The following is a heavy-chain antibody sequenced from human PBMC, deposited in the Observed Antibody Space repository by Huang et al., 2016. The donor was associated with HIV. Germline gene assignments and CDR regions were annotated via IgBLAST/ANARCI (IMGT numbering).Heavy chain of an antibody. CDR2: MCPLLSVT. J-gene: IGHJ3*02. D-gene: IGHD6-13*01. CDR3: AREGQTWYGKPIAAFEI. CDR1: GGRFNSLA. Sequence: VQLVQSGTEVKRPGTSVKISCKASGGRFNSLAFNWVRKAPGQVLQDLGGMCPLLSVTNYAEKFRGRLSISADKSTSTVFMELRGLTSEDTAVFFCAREGQTWYGKPIAAFEIWGQGTSVIVSP. V-gene: IGHV1-69*10.